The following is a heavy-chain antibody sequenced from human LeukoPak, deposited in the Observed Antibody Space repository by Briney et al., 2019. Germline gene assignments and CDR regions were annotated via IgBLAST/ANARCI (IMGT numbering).Heavy chain of an antibody. CDR3: ASKSGSYFPYFDY. CDR2: IYHSVST. D-gene: IGHD1-26*01. V-gene: IGHV4-4*02. J-gene: IGHJ4*02. Sequence: SETLSLTCAVSGGSISSSNWWSWVRQPPGKGLEWIGKIYHSVSTNYNPSLKSRVTISVDKSKNQFSLKLSSVTAADTAVYYCASKSGSYFPYFDYWGQGTLVPV. CDR1: GGSISSSNW.